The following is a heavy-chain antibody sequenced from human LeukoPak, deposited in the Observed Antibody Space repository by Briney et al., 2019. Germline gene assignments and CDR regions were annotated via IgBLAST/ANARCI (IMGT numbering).Heavy chain of an antibody. V-gene: IGHV3-23*01. Sequence: GGSLRLSCAASGFTFSSYGMSWVRQAPGKGLEWVSAISGSGGSTYYADSVKGRFTISRDNSKNTLYLQMNSLRAEDTAVYYCAKAGAQWELLYWGQGTLVTVSS. D-gene: IGHD1-26*01. CDR2: ISGSGGST. CDR3: AKAGAQWELLY. J-gene: IGHJ4*02. CDR1: GFTFSSYG.